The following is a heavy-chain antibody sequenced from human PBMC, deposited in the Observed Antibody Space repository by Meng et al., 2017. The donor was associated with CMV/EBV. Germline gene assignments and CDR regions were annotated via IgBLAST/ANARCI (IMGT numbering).Heavy chain of an antibody. CDR3: AKRTIAAARNWFDP. CDR1: GFTFSSYA. Sequence: LSLTCAASGFTFSSYAMSWVRQAPGKGLEWVSAISGSGGSTYYADSVKGRFTISRDNSKNTLYLQMNSLRAEDTAVYYCAKRTIAAARNWFDPWGQGTLVTVSS. CDR2: ISGSGGST. V-gene: IGHV3-23*01. J-gene: IGHJ5*02. D-gene: IGHD6-6*01.